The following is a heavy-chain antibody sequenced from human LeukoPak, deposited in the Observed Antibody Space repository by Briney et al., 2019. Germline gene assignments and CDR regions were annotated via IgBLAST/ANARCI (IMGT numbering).Heavy chain of an antibody. J-gene: IGHJ4*02. CDR3: ARDWYDSSGYYSGVDY. D-gene: IGHD3-22*01. Sequence: PGGSLRLSCAASGFTFSDYYMSWIRQAPGKGLEWVSYISSSGSTIYYADTVKGRFTISRDNAKNSLYLQMNSLRAEDTAVYYCARDWYDSSGYYSGVDYWGQGTLVTVSS. CDR1: GFTFSDYY. CDR2: ISSSGSTI. V-gene: IGHV3-11*01.